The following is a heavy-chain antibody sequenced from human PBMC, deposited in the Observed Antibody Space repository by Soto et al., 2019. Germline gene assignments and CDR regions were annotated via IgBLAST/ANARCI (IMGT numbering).Heavy chain of an antibody. CDR2: IYSSGAS. CDR1: GGSISSNF. D-gene: IGHD3-10*01. J-gene: IGHJ4*02. CDR3: ARDPRGRWPYYFGC. Sequence: SETLSLTCTVSGGSISSNFWSWIRQPPGKGLEWIGYIYSSGASNHNPSLQSRAAIAVDTSKNQLTLRLNSVTAADTAFYYCARDPRGRWPYYFGCWAQG. V-gene: IGHV4-59*01.